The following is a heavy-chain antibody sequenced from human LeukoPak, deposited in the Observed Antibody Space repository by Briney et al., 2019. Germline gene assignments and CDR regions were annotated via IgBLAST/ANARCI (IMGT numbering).Heavy chain of an antibody. V-gene: IGHV1-3*01. Sequence: ASVKVSCKASGYTFTSYAMHWVRQAPGQRLEWMGWINAGNGNTKCSQKFQGRVTITRDTSASTVYMELSSLRSEDTAVYYCARDRWDYYGSGIHYYGMDVWGKGTTVTVSS. CDR3: ARDRWDYYGSGIHYYGMDV. J-gene: IGHJ6*04. CDR2: INAGNGNT. CDR1: GYTFTSYA. D-gene: IGHD3-10*01.